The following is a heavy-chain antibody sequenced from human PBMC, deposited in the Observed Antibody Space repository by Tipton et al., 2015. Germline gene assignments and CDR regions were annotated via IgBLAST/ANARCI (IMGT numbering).Heavy chain of an antibody. V-gene: IGHV4-59*01. D-gene: IGHD5-24*01. Sequence: TPSLTCTVSGGSIRTYYWVWIRQPPGRGLESIGYIYHSGRTNYNPSLRSRLTMSVESSKNQFSLRLSSATAADTAVYYCARDLEHGMDVWGQGTTVTVSS. CDR3: ARDLEHGMDV. CDR1: GGSIRTYY. J-gene: IGHJ6*02. CDR2: IYHSGRT.